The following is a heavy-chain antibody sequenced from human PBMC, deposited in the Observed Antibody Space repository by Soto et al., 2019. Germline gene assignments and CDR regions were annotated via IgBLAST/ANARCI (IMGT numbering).Heavy chain of an antibody. J-gene: IGHJ4*02. CDR1: GFTFSSYG. D-gene: IGHD2-15*01. Sequence: QVQLVESGGGVVQHGRSLRLSCAASGFTFSSYGMHWVRQAPGKGLEWVAVISYDGSNKYYADSVKGRFTISRDSSKNTLYLQMNSLRAEDTAVYYCAKDRRKVVVAAPFDYWGQGTLVTVSS. V-gene: IGHV3-30*18. CDR2: ISYDGSNK. CDR3: AKDRRKVVVAAPFDY.